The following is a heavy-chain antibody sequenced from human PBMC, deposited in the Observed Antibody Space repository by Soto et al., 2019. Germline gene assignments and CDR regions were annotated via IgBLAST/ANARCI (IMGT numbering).Heavy chain of an antibody. CDR2: ISSSSNYI. J-gene: IGHJ6*04. Sequence: GGSLRLSCAASGFTFSFYSMDWVRQAPGKGLEWVSSISSSSNYIYYADSVKGRFTISRDNAKNSLYLQMNSLGAEDTAVYYCAPSKYSGYTPLDVWGKGTTVTVSS. CDR1: GFTFSFYS. D-gene: IGHD5-12*01. CDR3: APSKYSGYTPLDV. V-gene: IGHV3-21*01.